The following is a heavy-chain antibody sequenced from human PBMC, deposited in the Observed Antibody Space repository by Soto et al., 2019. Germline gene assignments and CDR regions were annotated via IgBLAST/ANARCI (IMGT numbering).Heavy chain of an antibody. V-gene: IGHV4-30-2*01. CDR1: GGSISSGGYS. J-gene: IGHJ6*02. CDR3: ARDLWGYCGTDCYPLDV. Sequence: LSLTCAVSGGSISSGGYSWSWIRQPPGKGLEWIGYIYHSGSTYYNPSLKSRVTISVDTSKNQFSLKLNSVTAADTAVYYCARDLWGYCGTDCYPLDVWGQGTTVTVSS. D-gene: IGHD2-21*02. CDR2: IYHSGST.